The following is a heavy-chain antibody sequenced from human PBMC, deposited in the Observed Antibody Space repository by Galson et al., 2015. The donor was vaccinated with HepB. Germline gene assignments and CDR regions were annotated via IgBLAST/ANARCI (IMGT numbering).Heavy chain of an antibody. CDR2: IWYDGSNK. J-gene: IGHJ5*02. V-gene: IGHV3-33*01. CDR3: TRHPTTFYDFWSGYSDNWFDP. CDR1: GFTFSSYG. D-gene: IGHD3-3*01. Sequence: SLRLSCAASGFTFSSYGMHWVRQAPGKGLEWVAGIWYDGSNKHYADSVKGRFTISRDNSKNTLCLQVNSLRAEDTALYYCTRHPTTFYDFWSGYSDNWFDPWGQGTLVIVSS.